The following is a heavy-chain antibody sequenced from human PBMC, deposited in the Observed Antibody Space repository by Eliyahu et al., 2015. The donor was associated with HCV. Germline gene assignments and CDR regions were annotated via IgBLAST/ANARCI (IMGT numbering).Heavy chain of an antibody. D-gene: IGHD2-2*02. J-gene: IGHJ5*02. V-gene: IGHV3-15*07. Sequence: EVQLVESGGGLVKPGGXLRLSCAASGFXFSNAWMNWVRQAPGKGLXGVGRVKSITDGGATDYAAPVKGRFTISRDDSKNTLYLQMDSLKTEDTAVYYCTRHCSTTSCYRVPWGQGTLVTVSS. CDR2: VKSITDGGAT. CDR1: GFXFSNAW. CDR3: TRHCSTTSCYRVP.